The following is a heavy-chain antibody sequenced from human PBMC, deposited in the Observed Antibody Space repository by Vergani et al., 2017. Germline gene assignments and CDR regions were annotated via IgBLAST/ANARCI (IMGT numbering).Heavy chain of an antibody. J-gene: IGHJ6*03. CDR2: ISYDGSNK. D-gene: IGHD3-9*01. CDR1: GFTFSSYG. Sequence: QVQLVESGGGVVQPGRSLKLSCAASGFTFSSYGMHWVRQAPGKGLEWVAVISYDGSNKYYADSVKGRFTISRDNSKNTLYLQMNSLRAEDTAVYYCAKEGNYDIXTGYTRFYYYYMDIWGKGTTVTVSS. V-gene: IGHV3-30*18. CDR3: AKEGNYDIXTGYTRFYYYYMDI.